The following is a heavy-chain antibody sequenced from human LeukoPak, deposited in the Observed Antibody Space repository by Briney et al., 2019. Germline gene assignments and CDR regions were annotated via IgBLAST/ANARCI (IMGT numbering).Heavy chain of an antibody. CDR3: VREYGQWLVRSYYYYGMDV. V-gene: IGHV4-34*01. D-gene: IGHD6-19*01. CDR1: GGSFSGYY. Sequence: PSETLSLTCAVYGGSFSGYYWSWIRQPPGKGLEWIGEINHSGSTNYNPSLKSRVTISVDTSKNQFSLKLSSVTAADTAVYYCVREYGQWLVRSYYYYGMDVWGQGTTVTVSS. CDR2: INHSGST. J-gene: IGHJ6*02.